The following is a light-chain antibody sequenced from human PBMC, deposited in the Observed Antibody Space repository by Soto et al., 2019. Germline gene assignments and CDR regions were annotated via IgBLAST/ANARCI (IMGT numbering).Light chain of an antibody. V-gene: IGKV3-15*01. Sequence: EIVMTQSPATLSVSPGERATLSCRASQRVGSNLAWYQQKPGQAPRLLIYGASTRATGIPARFSGSGSGTECTLTISSLQSEDFAMYFCQQYNNWPPDMTFGQGTKVEIK. CDR3: QQYNNWPPDMT. CDR1: QRVGSN. CDR2: GAS. J-gene: IGKJ1*01.